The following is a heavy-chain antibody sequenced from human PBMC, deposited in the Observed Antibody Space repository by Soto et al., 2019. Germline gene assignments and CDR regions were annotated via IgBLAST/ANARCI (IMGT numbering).Heavy chain of an antibody. Sequence: GGSLRLSCAASGFTFSSYGMHWVRQAPGKGLEWVAVISYDGSSTSYADSVKGRFTISRDNAKNTLYLQMNSLRAEDTAVYYCARGEVVATSWDYYYYMDVWGKGTTVTVSS. J-gene: IGHJ6*03. CDR2: ISYDGSST. CDR3: ARGEVVATSWDYYYYMDV. CDR1: GFTFSSYG. V-gene: IGHV3-30*03. D-gene: IGHD5-12*01.